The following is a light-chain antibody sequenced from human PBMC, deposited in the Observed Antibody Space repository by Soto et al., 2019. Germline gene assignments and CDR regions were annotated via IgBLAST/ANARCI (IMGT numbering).Light chain of an antibody. CDR1: STDVGTYNL. J-gene: IGLJ3*02. CDR2: EGT. V-gene: IGLV2-23*01. CDR3: CSYAGSHTWV. Sequence: QSVLTQPASVSGSPGQSITISCTGTSTDVGTYNLVSWHQQHPGKAPKLMIYEGTKRPSGVSHRFSGSKSGNTASLTISGLQAADEADYFCCSYAGSHTWVFGGGTKLTVL.